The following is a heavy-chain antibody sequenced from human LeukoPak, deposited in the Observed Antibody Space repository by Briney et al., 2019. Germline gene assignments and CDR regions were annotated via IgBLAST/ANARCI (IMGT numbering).Heavy chain of an antibody. J-gene: IGHJ4*02. CDR2: IYYSGST. V-gene: IGHV4-39*01. D-gene: IGHD6-13*01. CDR3: ARQRITAADGTKGYLDY. CDR1: GGSISSSYY. Sequence: SETLSLTCTVSGGSISSSYYWGWIRQPPGKGLEWIGSIYYSGSTYYNPSLKSRVTISVDTSKNQFSLNLNSVTAADTALYYCARQRITAADGTKGYLDYWGQGTLVTVSS.